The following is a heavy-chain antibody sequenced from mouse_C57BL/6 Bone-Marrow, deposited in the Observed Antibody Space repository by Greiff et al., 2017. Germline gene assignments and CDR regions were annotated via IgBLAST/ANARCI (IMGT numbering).Heavy chain of an antibody. Sequence: EVKLMESGGGLVQPGGSLKLSCAASGFTFSDYYMYWVRQTPEKRLEWVAYISNGGGSTYYPDTVKGRFTISRDNAKNTLYLQMSRLKSEDTAMYYCARREGLRRYYAMDYWGQGTSVTVSS. V-gene: IGHV5-12*01. J-gene: IGHJ4*01. CDR1: GFTFSDYY. CDR2: ISNGGGST. D-gene: IGHD2-4*01. CDR3: ARREGLRRYYAMDY.